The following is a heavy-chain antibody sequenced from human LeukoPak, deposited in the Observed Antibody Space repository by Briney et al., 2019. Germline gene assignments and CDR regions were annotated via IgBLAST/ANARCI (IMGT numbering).Heavy chain of an antibody. D-gene: IGHD6-19*01. CDR2: IRYDGSNK. CDR3: ASSPYSSGWYLLDY. CDR1: GFTFSIYG. Sequence: GGSLRLSCAASGFTFSIYGMHWVRQAPGKGLEWVAFIRYDGSNKYYADSVKGRFTISRDNSKNTLYLQMNSLRAEDTAVYYCASSPYSSGWYLLDYWGQGTLVTVSS. V-gene: IGHV3-30*02. J-gene: IGHJ4*02.